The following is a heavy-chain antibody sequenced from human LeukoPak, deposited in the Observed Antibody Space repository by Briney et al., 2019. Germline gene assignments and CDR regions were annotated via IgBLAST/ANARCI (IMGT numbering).Heavy chain of an antibody. CDR2: IIPNTGGT. CDR3: ARDLATIDGIVWYYFEN. D-gene: IGHD5-12*01. V-gene: IGHV1-2*02. J-gene: IGHJ4*02. CDR1: GYIFTDHY. Sequence: ASVKFSCKASGYIFTDHYIHWVRQAPGQGIEWMGWIIPNTGGTDYAQTFQSMVAISTYTSISTAYLEMSRLRSDDAAVYYCARDLATIDGIVWYYFENWGQGTLVTVS.